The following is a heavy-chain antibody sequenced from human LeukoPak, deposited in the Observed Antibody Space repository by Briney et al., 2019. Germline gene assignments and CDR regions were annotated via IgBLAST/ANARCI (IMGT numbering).Heavy chain of an antibody. D-gene: IGHD2/OR15-2a*01. CDR3: ARVGGTTAGFDY. CDR1: GYTFTGYY. CDR2: INPNSGGT. J-gene: IGHJ4*02. Sequence: ASVKVSCKASGYTFTGYYIHWVRQAPGPGLEWMGWINPNSGGTNYAQKFQGRVTMTRDTSISTAYMELSRLRSDDTAVYYCARVGGTTAGFDYWGQGTLVTVSS. V-gene: IGHV1-2*02.